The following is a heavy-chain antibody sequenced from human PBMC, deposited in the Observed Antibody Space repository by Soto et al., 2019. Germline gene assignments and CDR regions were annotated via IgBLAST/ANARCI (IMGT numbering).Heavy chain of an antibody. CDR2: MNPNSGNT. CDR1: GYTFTGYD. J-gene: IGHJ4*02. D-gene: IGHD1-26*01. Sequence: QAPLVQSGAEVKKPGASVKVSCKASGYTFTGYDINWVRQATGQGLEWMGWMNPNSGNTGSAQNFQGRVTMTRDNSMTTAYMELNSLRDDDSALYYYAREKVGTTEIDFWGQGTLVTVSS. CDR3: AREKVGTTEIDF. V-gene: IGHV1-8*01.